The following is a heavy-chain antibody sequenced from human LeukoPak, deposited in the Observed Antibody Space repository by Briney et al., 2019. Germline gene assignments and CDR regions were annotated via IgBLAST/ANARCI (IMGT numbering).Heavy chain of an antibody. V-gene: IGHV1-69*13. CDR1: GGTXSSYA. CDR2: IISIFGTA. D-gene: IGHD5-12*01. CDR3: ASKRGGINRGYSGYLPGYYYGMDV. Sequence: GASVKVSCKASGGTXSSYAISGVRQAPGQGLEWMEGIISIFGTANYAQKFQGRVTITADESTSTAYMELSSLRSEDTAVYYCASKRGGINRGYSGYLPGYYYGMDVWGQGTTVTVSS. J-gene: IGHJ6*02.